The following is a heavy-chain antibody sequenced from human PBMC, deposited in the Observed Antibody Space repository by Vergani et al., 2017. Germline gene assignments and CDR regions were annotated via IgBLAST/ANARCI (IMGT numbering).Heavy chain of an antibody. J-gene: IGHJ6*03. V-gene: IGHV1-69*01. CDR3: ARDGGAGAHYYYYYVDV. D-gene: IGHD2-21*01. CDR2: IIPIFGTA. CDR1: GGTFSSYA. Sequence: QVQLVQSGAEVKKPGSSVKVSCKASGGTFSSYAISWVRQAPGQWLEWMGGIIPIFGTANYAQKFQGRVTITADESTSTAYMELSSLRSEDTAVYYCARDGGAGAHYYYYYVDVWGKGTTVTVSS.